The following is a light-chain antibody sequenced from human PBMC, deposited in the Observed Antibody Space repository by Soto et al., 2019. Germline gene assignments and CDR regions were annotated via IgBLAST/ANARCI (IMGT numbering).Light chain of an antibody. V-gene: IGKV3-11*01. CDR3: QQRSNWPIT. CDR1: QRVSSY. J-gene: IGKJ5*01. CDR2: DAS. Sequence: EIVLTQSPATLSLSPGDRATLSCRASQRVSSYLSCYQHKPGQAPRLLIYDASNRATGIPARFSGSGSGTDFTLTISSLEPEDFAVYYCQQRSNWPITFGQGTRLEIK.